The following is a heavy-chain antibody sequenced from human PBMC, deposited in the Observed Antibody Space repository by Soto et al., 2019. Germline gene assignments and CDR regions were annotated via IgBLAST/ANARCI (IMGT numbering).Heavy chain of an antibody. CDR2: IDYYGST. CDR1: GCSFAAVY. Sequence: SDTGSLPVTLLGCSFAAVYWGWIRQPPGKRLEWIGYIDYYGSTNYNPSLKSRVTISVDTSKNQFSLKLNSVTAADTAVYYCARDLWGYCGTDCYPLDVWGQGTTVS. J-gene: IGHJ6*02. CDR3: ARDLWGYCGTDCYPLDV. D-gene: IGHD2-21*02. V-gene: IGHV4-59*01.